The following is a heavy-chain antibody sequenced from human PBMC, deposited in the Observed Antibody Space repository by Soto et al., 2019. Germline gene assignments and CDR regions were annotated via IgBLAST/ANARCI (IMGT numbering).Heavy chain of an antibody. CDR2: ISAAGDP. J-gene: IGHJ6*02. CDR1: GFTFRNYD. CDR3: ARTGRDFYGLDV. Sequence: EVQLVESGGGLVQPGGSLRLSCEASGFTFRNYDMHWVRQGTGKGLEWVSGISAAGDPDYADSVEGRFTISRENAQDSFFLQMNILRVGDTAVYYCARTGRDFYGLDVWGQGTTVIVSS. D-gene: IGHD1-1*01. V-gene: IGHV3-13*05.